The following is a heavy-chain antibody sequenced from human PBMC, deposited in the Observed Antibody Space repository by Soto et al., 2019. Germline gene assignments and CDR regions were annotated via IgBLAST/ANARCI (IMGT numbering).Heavy chain of an antibody. V-gene: IGHV3-23*01. CDR3: AKIRYYYDSSGYPTAFDY. D-gene: IGHD3-22*01. Sequence: GGSLRLSCAASGFTFSSYAMSWVRQAPGRGLEWVSAISGSGGSTYYADSVKGRFTISRDNSKNTLYLQMNSLRAEDTAVYYCAKIRYYYDSSGYPTAFDYWGQGTLVTVSS. CDR2: ISGSGGST. CDR1: GFTFSSYA. J-gene: IGHJ4*02.